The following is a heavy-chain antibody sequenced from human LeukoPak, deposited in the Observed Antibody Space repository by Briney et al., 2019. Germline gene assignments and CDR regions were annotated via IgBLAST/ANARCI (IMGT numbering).Heavy chain of an antibody. CDR2: TRSITYGGTT. Sequence: EAGGSLRLSCTTSGFTFGDYALSWVRQAPGKGLEWVGFTRSITYGGTTEYAASVKGRFTILREDSKSIAYLQMNSLRSEDTGMYFCTRDVFDGMDVWGQGTTVTVSS. CDR1: GFTFGDYA. D-gene: IGHD5/OR15-5a*01. CDR3: TRDVFDGMDV. V-gene: IGHV3-49*04. J-gene: IGHJ6*02.